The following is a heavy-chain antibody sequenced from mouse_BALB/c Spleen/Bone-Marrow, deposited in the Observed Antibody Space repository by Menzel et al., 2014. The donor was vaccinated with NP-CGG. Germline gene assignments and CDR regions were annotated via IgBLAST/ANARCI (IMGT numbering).Heavy chain of an antibody. J-gene: IGHJ4*01. CDR1: SYTFTTYW. CDR2: IDPSDSYT. V-gene: IGHV1-69*02. CDR3: RSYDYAMDY. D-gene: IGHD1-1*01. Sequence: QVQLQQPGAEFVKPGASVKLSCKASSYTFTTYWMHWVKQRPGQGLEWIGQIDPSDSYTNYSQKFKGKATLTVDKSSSTAYMQLSSLSSEDSAVYYCRSYDYAMDYWGQGTSVTVSS.